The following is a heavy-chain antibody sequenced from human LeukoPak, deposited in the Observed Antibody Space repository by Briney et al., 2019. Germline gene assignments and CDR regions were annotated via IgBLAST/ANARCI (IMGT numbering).Heavy chain of an antibody. CDR1: GGTFSSYA. CDR2: IIPFFGTA. V-gene: IGHV1-69*13. Sequence: ASVNVSCKASGGTFSSYAISWVRQAPGQGLEWMGGIIPFFGTANYAQKFQGRVTITADESTSTAYMELSSLRSEDTAVYYCARVIRGSFSSGWYSDYYYYGMDVWGQGTTVTVSS. D-gene: IGHD6-19*01. CDR3: ARVIRGSFSSGWYSDYYYYGMDV. J-gene: IGHJ6*02.